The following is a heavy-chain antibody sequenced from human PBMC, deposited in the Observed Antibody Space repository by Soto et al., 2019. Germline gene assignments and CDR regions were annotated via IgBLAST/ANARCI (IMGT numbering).Heavy chain of an antibody. V-gene: IGHV3-23*01. CDR2: ISGSGGST. CDR3: VRGGGYDAFDH. CDR1: GFTFSSYA. J-gene: IGHJ4*02. Sequence: GGSLRLSCAASGFTFSSYAMSWVRQAPGKGLEWVSAISGSGGSTYYADSVKGRFTISRDNSKNTLYLQMNSLRAADMAVYYCVRGGGYDAFDHWGQGVPVTVSS. D-gene: IGHD5-12*01.